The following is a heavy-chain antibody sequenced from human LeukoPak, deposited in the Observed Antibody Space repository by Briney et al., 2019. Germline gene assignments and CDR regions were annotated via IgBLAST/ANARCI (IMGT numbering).Heavy chain of an antibody. D-gene: IGHD6-6*01. CDR2: IYYTGST. J-gene: IGHJ4*02. V-gene: IGHV4-59*08. CDR3: ARQRAYSSSSPFDY. CDR1: GGSISSYY. Sequence: SETLSLTCTVSGGSISSYYWIWIRQPPGKGLEWIGYIYYTGSTNYNPSLKSRVTMFVDMSKNQFSLRLSSVTAADTAVYYCARQRAYSSSSPFDYWGQGTLVTVSS.